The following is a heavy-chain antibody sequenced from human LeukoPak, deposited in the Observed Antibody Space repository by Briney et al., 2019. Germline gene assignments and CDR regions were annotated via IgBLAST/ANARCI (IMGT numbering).Heavy chain of an antibody. CDR2: IIPIFGTA. V-gene: IGHV1-69*05. CDR1: GGTFSSYA. D-gene: IGHD1-26*01. Sequence: GASVKVSCKASGGTFSSYAISWVRQAPGQGLEWMGRIIPIFGTANYAQKFQGRVTITTDGSTSTAYMELSSLRSEDTAVYYCAREWELHLFDYWGQGTLVTVSS. J-gene: IGHJ4*02. CDR3: AREWELHLFDY.